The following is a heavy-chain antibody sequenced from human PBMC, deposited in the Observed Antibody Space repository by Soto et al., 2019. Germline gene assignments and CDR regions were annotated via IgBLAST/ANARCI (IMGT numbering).Heavy chain of an antibody. CDR3: ARHDSSDYYGSGSYFDY. D-gene: IGHD3-10*01. CDR1: GYSFTSYW. J-gene: IGHJ4*02. CDR2: IYPGDSDT. Sequence: PGESLKISWKGSGYSFTSYWIGWVRQMPGKGLEWMGIIYPGDSDTRYSPSFQGQVTISADKSISTAYLQWSSLKASDTAMYYCARHDSSDYYGSGSYFDYWGQGPLVTVSS. V-gene: IGHV5-51*01.